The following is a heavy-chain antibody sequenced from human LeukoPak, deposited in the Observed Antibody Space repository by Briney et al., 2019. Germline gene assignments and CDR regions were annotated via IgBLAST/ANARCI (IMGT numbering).Heavy chain of an antibody. D-gene: IGHD3-22*01. CDR1: GFTFSSYA. Sequence: GGSLRLSCAASGFTFSSYAMSWVRQAPGKGLEWVSAISGSGGSTYYADSVKGRFTISRDNSKNTLYLQMNSLRAEDTAVYYCAKVAPIDYYDSSGYYPFDYWGQGTLVTVSS. CDR2: ISGSGGST. J-gene: IGHJ4*02. V-gene: IGHV3-23*01. CDR3: AKVAPIDYYDSSGYYPFDY.